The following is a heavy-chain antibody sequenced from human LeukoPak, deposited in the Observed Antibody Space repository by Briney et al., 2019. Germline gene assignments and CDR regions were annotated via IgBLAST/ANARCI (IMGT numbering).Heavy chain of an antibody. CDR3: ARVAYSSGWYIDY. CDR1: GFTFSSYS. V-gene: IGHV3-21*01. D-gene: IGHD6-19*01. CDR2: ISSSSSYI. J-gene: IGHJ4*02. Sequence: GGSLRLSCAASGFTFSSYSMNWVRQAPGKGLEWVSSISSSSSYIYYADSVKGRFTISRDNAKNSLYLQMNSLRAEDTAVYYCARVAYSSGWYIDYWGQGTLVTASS.